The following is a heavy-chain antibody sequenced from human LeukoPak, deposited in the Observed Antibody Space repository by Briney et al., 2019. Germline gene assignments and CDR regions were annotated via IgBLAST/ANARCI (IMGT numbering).Heavy chain of an antibody. J-gene: IGHJ6*02. D-gene: IGHD6-6*01. V-gene: IGHV3-23*01. Sequence: GGSLRLSCAASGFTFSSYAMSWVRQAPGKGLEWVSAISGSGGSTYYADSVKGRFTISRDNSKNTLYLQMNSLRAEDTAVYYCAKRRVYSSSSYYYGMDVWGQGTTVTVSS. CDR3: AKRRVYSSSSYYYGMDV. CDR2: ISGSGGST. CDR1: GFTFSSYA.